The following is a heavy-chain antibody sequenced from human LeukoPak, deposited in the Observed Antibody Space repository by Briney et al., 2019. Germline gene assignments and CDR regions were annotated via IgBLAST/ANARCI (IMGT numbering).Heavy chain of an antibody. CDR2: INPDSGGT. J-gene: IGHJ4*02. D-gene: IGHD3-10*01. V-gene: IGHV1-2*02. Sequence: GASVKVSCKASGYTFTGYYIHWVRQAPAQGLEWMGWINPDSGGTNYAQKFQGRVTMTRDTSISTAYMELSRLRSDDTAVYYCARGGFTMVRGVLYYFDYWGQGTLVTVSS. CDR1: GYTFTGYY. CDR3: ARGGFTMVRGVLYYFDY.